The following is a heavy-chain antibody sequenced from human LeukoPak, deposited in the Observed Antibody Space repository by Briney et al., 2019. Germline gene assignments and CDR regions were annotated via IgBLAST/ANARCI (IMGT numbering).Heavy chain of an antibody. D-gene: IGHD3-22*01. CDR2: INHSGST. CDR3: ARGRGTFYYDSSGPCYFAY. V-gene: IGHV4-34*01. CDR1: GGSFSGYY. J-gene: IGHJ4*02. Sequence: SETLSLTCAVYGGSFSGYYWSWIRQPPGKGLEWIGEINHSGSTNYNPSLKSRVTISVDTSKNQFSLKLSSVTAADTAVYYCARGRGTFYYDSSGPCYFAYWGQGALVTVSS.